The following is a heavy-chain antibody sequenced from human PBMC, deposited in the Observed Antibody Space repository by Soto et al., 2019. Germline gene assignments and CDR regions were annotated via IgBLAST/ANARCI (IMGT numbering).Heavy chain of an antibody. J-gene: IGHJ4*02. CDR3: AKDLLGSIKYYFDY. CDR2: ISYDGSNK. V-gene: IGHV3-30*18. CDR1: GFTFSSYG. D-gene: IGHD3-10*01. Sequence: QVQLVESGGGVVQPGRSLRLSCAASGFTFSSYGMHWVRQAPGKGLEWVAVISYDGSNKYYADSVKGRFTISRDNSKNTLYLQMNSLRSEDTAVYYCAKDLLGSIKYYFDYLGQGTLVTVSS.